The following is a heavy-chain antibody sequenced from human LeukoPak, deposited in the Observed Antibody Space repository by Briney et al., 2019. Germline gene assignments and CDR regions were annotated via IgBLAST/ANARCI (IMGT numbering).Heavy chain of an antibody. V-gene: IGHV3-7*01. Sequence: GGSLRLSGAASGFTFSSYWMSWVRQAPGKGLEWVANIKQDGSEKYYVDSVKGRFTISRDNAKNSLYLQMNSLRAEDTALYYCAREDPGGNWFDPWGQGTLVTVSS. J-gene: IGHJ5*02. CDR1: GFTFSSYW. CDR3: AREDPGGNWFDP. CDR2: IKQDGSEK.